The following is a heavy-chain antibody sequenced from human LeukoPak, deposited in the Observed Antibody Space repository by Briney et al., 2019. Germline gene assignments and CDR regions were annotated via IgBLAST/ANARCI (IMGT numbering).Heavy chain of an antibody. CDR2: IYSTGTN. J-gene: IGHJ6*03. V-gene: IGHV4-4*07. D-gene: IGHD6-13*01. CDR3: TREAMQQFPPYYYYYMDV. CDR1: GDSIINYY. Sequence: SETLSLTCSVSGDSIINYYWSWIRQPAGKGLEWLGRIYSTGTNDYNPSVQRRLTMSVDISKRQISLKLTSVTAADTAVYYCTREAMQQFPPYYYYYMDVWGKGTAVTVSS.